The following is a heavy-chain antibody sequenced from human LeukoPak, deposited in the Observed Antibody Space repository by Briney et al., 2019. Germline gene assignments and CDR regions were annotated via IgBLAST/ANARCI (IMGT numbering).Heavy chain of an antibody. Sequence: GESLKISCRVSGYRFTSYWIGWVRQMPGKGLECMGIIYPGDSDTRYNPSFQGQVTISADKSISTAYLQWTSLKASGTAMYYCARQERNMVRGVNDAFDIWGQGTMVTVSS. CDR1: GYRFTSYW. CDR2: IYPGDSDT. V-gene: IGHV5-51*01. CDR3: ARQERNMVRGVNDAFDI. J-gene: IGHJ3*02. D-gene: IGHD3-10*01.